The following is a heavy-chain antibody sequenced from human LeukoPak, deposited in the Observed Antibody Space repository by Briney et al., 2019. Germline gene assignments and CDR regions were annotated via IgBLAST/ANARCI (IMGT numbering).Heavy chain of an antibody. CDR3: ARDANYDSSGYYWAGFDY. CDR2: INPYSGGT. V-gene: IGHV1-2*02. J-gene: IGHJ4*02. D-gene: IGHD3-22*01. Sequence: ASVKVSCKASRYTFTGYYMHWVRQAPGQGLEWMGWINPYSGGTNYAQKFQGRVTMTRDTSISTAYMELSRLRSDDTAVYYCARDANYDSSGYYWAGFDYWGQGTLVTVSS. CDR1: RYTFTGYY.